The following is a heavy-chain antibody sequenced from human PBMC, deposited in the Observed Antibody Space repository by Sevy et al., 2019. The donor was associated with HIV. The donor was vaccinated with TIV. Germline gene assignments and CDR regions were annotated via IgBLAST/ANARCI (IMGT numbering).Heavy chain of an antibody. V-gene: IGHV3-48*01. Sequence: GGSLRLSCVASGFTFSSYNFNWVRQAPGKGLELISFINSGSTILSHADSVKGRFTISRDSVKKSVYLQMNSLRVEDTAVYYCARDGGYSDYGMDLWGQGTTVTVSS. CDR2: INSGSTIL. CDR3: ARDGGYSDYGMDL. CDR1: GFTFSSYN. D-gene: IGHD2-15*01. J-gene: IGHJ6*02.